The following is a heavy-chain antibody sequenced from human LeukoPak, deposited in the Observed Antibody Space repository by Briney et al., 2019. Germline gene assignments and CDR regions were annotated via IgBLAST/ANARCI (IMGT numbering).Heavy chain of an antibody. CDR3: AKAGSGIVTGDS. D-gene: IGHD1-26*01. CDR1: GFTFDDYA. V-gene: IGHV3-43*02. J-gene: IGHJ4*02. CDR2: ISGDSGST. Sequence: PGGSLRLSCAASGFTFDDYAMHWVRQAPGKGLEWVSLISGDSGSTFYADSVKGRFTISGDNSRNSLYLQMNSLRSEDTALYYCAKAGSGIVTGDSWGQGTLVTVSS.